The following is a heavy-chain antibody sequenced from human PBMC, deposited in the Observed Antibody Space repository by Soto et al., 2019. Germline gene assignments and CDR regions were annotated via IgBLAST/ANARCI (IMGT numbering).Heavy chain of an antibody. CDR3: VKGEYYYDSSGYYPFDY. V-gene: IGHV3-64D*06. CDR1: GFTFSSYA. CDR2: ISTNGGSS. J-gene: IGHJ4*02. Sequence: GGSLRLSCSASGFTFSSYAMHWVRQAPGKGLEYVSSISTNGGSSHYADSVKGRFTISRDNSKNTQYLQMSSLRADDTAVYYCVKGEYYYDSSGYYPFDYWGQGTLVTVSS. D-gene: IGHD3-22*01.